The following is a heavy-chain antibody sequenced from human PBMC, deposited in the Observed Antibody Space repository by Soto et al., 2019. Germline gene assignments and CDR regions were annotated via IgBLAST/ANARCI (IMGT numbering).Heavy chain of an antibody. D-gene: IGHD3-16*01. J-gene: IGHJ6*03. Sequence: SVLGGKSVDLCGSWIRKHTGKGLEWIGYVYYTGSTSYNPSLKRRVTFSADSSRGQFSLRLNSVTAADTAVYYCARTVLGPFLLADSFVDDCYFLDFWGQGTTVTVSS. V-gene: IGHV4-59*08. CDR3: ARTVLGPFLLADSFVDDCYFLDF. CDR1: GGKSVDLC. CDR2: VYYTGST.